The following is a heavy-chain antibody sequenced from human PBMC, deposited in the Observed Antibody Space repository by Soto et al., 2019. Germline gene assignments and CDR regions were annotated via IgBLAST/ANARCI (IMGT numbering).Heavy chain of an antibody. CDR1: GGSFSGYY. J-gene: IGHJ6*02. CDR2: ISHSGSY. V-gene: IGHV4-34*01. Sequence: QVQLQQSGAGLMKPSETLSLTCAVYGGSFSGYYWGWVRQPPGKGLEWIGEISHSGSYKYHPSFKSRVTISVDTSNNQFSLRVNSVTPADTAVYYCARGEISLLGGMDVWGQGTPVTVSS. D-gene: IGHD3-16*01. CDR3: ARGEISLLGGMDV.